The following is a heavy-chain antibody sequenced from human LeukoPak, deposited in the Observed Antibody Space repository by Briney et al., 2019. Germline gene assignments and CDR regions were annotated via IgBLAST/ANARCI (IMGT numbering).Heavy chain of an antibody. J-gene: IGHJ6*03. D-gene: IGHD1-1*01. CDR3: ARETGPYYYYYMDV. V-gene: IGHV4-4*07. Sequence: SETLSLTCTVSGDSISSYYWIWIRQPAGEGLEWIGRIYTSGNTNYNPSLKSRVTISVDKSKNRFSLKLSSVTAADTAVYYCARETGPYYYYYMDVWGKGTTVTVSS. CDR1: GDSISSYY. CDR2: IYTSGNT.